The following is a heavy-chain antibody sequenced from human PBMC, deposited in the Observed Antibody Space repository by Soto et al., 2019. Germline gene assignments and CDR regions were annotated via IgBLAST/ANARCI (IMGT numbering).Heavy chain of an antibody. CDR2: ISSSSSYI. CDR3: ARGVAHHYYYYGMDV. D-gene: IGHD3-3*01. J-gene: IGHJ6*02. CDR1: GFTFSSYS. Sequence: VSLRLSCAASGFTFSSYSMNWVRQAPGKGLEWVSSISSSSSYIYYADSVKGRFTISRDNAKNSLYLQMNSLRAEDTAVYYCARGVAHHYYYYGMDVWGQGTTVTVSS. V-gene: IGHV3-21*01.